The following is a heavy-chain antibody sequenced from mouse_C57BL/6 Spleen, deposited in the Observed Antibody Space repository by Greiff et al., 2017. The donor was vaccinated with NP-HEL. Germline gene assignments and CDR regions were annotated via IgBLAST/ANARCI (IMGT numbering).Heavy chain of an antibody. CDR1: GYTFTSYW. J-gene: IGHJ2*01. Sequence: VQLQQSGAELVMPGASVKLSCKASGYTFTSYWMHWVKQRPGQGLEWIGEIDPSDSYTNYNQKFKGKSTLTVDKSSSTAYMQLSSLTSEDSAVYYCAIITTVVATGDYWGQCTTLTVSS. V-gene: IGHV1-69*01. D-gene: IGHD1-1*01. CDR3: AIITTVVATGDY. CDR2: IDPSDSYT.